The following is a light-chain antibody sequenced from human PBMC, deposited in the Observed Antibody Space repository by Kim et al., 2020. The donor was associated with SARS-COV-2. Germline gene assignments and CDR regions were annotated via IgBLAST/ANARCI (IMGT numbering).Light chain of an antibody. CDR1: QSVSSN. V-gene: IGKV3-15*01. J-gene: IGKJ2*01. CDR2: GAS. Sequence: VSPGERATLSCRASQSVSSNLAWYQQKPGQAPRLLIYGASTRATGISARFSGSGSGTEFTLTISSLQSEDFAVYYCQQYNYWPPYTFGQGTKLEIK. CDR3: QQYNYWPPYT.